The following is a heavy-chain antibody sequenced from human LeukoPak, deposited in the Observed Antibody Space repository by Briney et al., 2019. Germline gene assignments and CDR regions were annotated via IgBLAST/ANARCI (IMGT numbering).Heavy chain of an antibody. J-gene: IGHJ4*02. Sequence: PSETLSLTCTVSGGSIRSSYYYWGWIRQPPGKGLEWIGSIYYSGSTYYNPSLKSRVTISVDTSKNQFSLKLSSVTAADTAVYYCARHSGYSSGWFQYWGQGTLVTVSS. D-gene: IGHD6-19*01. V-gene: IGHV4-39*01. CDR1: GGSIRSSYYY. CDR2: IYYSGST. CDR3: ARHSGYSSGWFQY.